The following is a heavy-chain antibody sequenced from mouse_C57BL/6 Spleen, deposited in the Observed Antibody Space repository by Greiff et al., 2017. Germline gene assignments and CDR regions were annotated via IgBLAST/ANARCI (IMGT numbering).Heavy chain of an antibody. D-gene: IGHD2-5*01. J-gene: IGHJ3*01. CDR2: IDPSDCYP. CDR3: ARRSNYSFAY. V-gene: IGHV1-50*01. CDR1: GYTFTSYW. Sequence: QVQLQQPGAELVKPGASVKLSCKASGYTFTSYWMQWVKQRPGTGLEWIGEIDPSDCYPNYNQMFKGKATVTVDTSSSTAYMQISSLTSEDSAVYYCARRSNYSFAYWGQGTLVTVSA.